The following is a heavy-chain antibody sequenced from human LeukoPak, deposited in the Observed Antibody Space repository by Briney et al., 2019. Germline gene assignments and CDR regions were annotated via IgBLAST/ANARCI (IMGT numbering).Heavy chain of an antibody. Sequence: KTSETLSLTCAVYGGSFSGYYWSWIRQPPGKGLEWIGEINHSGSTNYNPSLKSRVTISVDTSKNQFSLKLSSVTAADTAVYYCARRTGSGLFILPGGQGTLVTVSS. CDR3: ARRTGSGLFILP. CDR1: GGSFSGYY. CDR2: INHSGST. J-gene: IGHJ4*02. D-gene: IGHD3/OR15-3a*01. V-gene: IGHV4-34*01.